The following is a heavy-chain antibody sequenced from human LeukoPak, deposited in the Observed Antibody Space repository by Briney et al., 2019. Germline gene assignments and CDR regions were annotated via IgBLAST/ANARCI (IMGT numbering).Heavy chain of an antibody. D-gene: IGHD6-13*01. Sequence: ASVKVSCKASGYTFSNYYMHWVRQAPGQGLEWMGLINPTGTGTNYAQKFRGRVTLTRDTSTTTVYMELSSLRSEDSAVYYCARDRGQQLVHDYWGQGTLVTVSS. J-gene: IGHJ4*02. V-gene: IGHV1-46*01. CDR3: ARDRGQQLVHDY. CDR2: INPTGTGT. CDR1: GYTFSNYY.